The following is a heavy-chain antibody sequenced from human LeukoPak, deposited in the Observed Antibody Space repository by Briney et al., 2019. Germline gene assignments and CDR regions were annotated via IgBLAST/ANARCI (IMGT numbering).Heavy chain of an antibody. Sequence: SGGSLRLSCAASGFIFSDYYMSWIRQAPGKGLEWVSYISSSGNTINYADSVKGRFTISGDNARNSLYLQMNSLRAEDTAVYYCARDAGRYSFNYWGQGTLVTVSS. CDR1: GFIFSDYY. D-gene: IGHD6-13*01. V-gene: IGHV3-11*04. J-gene: IGHJ4*02. CDR2: ISSSGNTI. CDR3: ARDAGRYSFNY.